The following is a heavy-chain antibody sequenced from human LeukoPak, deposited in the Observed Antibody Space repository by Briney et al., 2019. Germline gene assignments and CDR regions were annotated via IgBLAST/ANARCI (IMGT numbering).Heavy chain of an antibody. CDR3: ARDLRDYDFWSGSFDY. Sequence: GGSLRLSCAASGFTFSSYSMNWVRQAPGKGLEWVSYISSSSSTIYYADSVKGRFTISRDNAKNSLYLQMNSLRAEDTAVYYCARDLRDYDFWSGSFDYWGQGTLVTVSS. J-gene: IGHJ4*02. D-gene: IGHD3-3*01. V-gene: IGHV3-48*01. CDR1: GFTFSSYS. CDR2: ISSSSSTI.